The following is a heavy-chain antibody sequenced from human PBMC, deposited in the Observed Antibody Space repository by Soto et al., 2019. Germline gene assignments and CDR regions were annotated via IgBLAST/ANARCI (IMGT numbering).Heavy chain of an antibody. CDR1: GFTFDDYA. CDR2: ISWNGVTT. D-gene: IGHD2-2*01. V-gene: IGHV3-9*01. J-gene: IGHJ4*02. Sequence: GGSLRLSCAASGFTFDDYAMHWVRQAPGKGLEWVSGISWNGVTTGYADSVKGRFTISRDNAKNSLYLQMNSLRAEDTALYYCAKDTCSTSCNPDYWGQGTLVTVSS. CDR3: AKDTCSTSCNPDY.